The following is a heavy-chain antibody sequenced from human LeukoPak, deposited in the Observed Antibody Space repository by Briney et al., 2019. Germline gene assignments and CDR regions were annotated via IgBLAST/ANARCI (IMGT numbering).Heavy chain of an antibody. J-gene: IGHJ4*02. Sequence: PGGSLRLSCAASGFTFSSYSMNWVRQAPGKGLEWVSSISSSSSYIYYADSVKGRFTISRDNAKNSLYLQMNSLRAEDTAVYYCARDGSGIGNYFDYWGQGTLVTVSS. CDR2: ISSSSSYI. V-gene: IGHV3-21*01. D-gene: IGHD3-10*01. CDR3: ARDGSGIGNYFDY. CDR1: GFTFSSYS.